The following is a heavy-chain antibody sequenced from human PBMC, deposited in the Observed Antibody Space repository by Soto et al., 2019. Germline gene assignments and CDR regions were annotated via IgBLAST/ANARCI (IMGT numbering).Heavy chain of an antibody. J-gene: IGHJ4*02. CDR3: AKVLYAFDY. Sequence: GGSLRLSCAASGFTFSSYGMHWVRQAPGKGLEWVAVISYDGSNKYYADSVKGRFTISRDNSKNTLYLQMNSLRAEDTAVYYCAKVLYAFDYWGQGTLVTVSS. CDR2: ISYDGSNK. CDR1: GFTFSSYG. V-gene: IGHV3-30*18. D-gene: IGHD2-2*01.